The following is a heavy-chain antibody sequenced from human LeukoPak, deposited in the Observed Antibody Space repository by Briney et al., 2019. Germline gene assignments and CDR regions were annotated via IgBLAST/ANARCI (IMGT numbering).Heavy chain of an antibody. J-gene: IGHJ4*02. CDR2: IKQDGSEE. Sequence: PGGSLRLSCAASGFTFSSFWMTWVRQAPGKGLEWVANIKQDGSEEHYVDSVKGRFIISRDNAKNSLYLQMNSLRAEDTAVYYCARDRGSRSYYPQDWGQGTLVTVSS. CDR1: GFTFSSFW. V-gene: IGHV3-7*01. D-gene: IGHD3-10*01. CDR3: ARDRGSRSYYPQD.